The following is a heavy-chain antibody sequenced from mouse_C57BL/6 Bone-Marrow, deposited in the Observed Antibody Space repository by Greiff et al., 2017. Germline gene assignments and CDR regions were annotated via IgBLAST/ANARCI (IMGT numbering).Heavy chain of an antibody. CDR2: INPSSGYT. Sequence: QVQLKQSGAELARPGASVKMSCTASGYTFTSYTMHWVKQRPGQGLEWIGYINPSSGYTKYNQKFKDKATLTANKSSSTAYMQLSSLTSEDSAVYYGARVTGTWYFDYWGQGTTLTVSS. V-gene: IGHV1-4*01. D-gene: IGHD4-1*01. CDR3: ARVTGTWYFDY. J-gene: IGHJ2*01. CDR1: GYTFTSYT.